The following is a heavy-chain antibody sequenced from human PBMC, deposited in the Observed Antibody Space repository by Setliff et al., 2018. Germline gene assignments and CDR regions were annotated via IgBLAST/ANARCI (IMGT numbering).Heavy chain of an antibody. CDR2: IYHNGNT. J-gene: IGHJ6*02. Sequence: PSETLSLTCTVSGGSISPYFWSWIRQPPGKGLEWIGYIYHNGNTNFNPSLKTRVTMSVDTSKNQFALNLRSVTAADAAVCYCVRDRTAYSYGLDVWGQGTTVTVS. CDR1: GGSISPYF. V-gene: IGHV4-59*01. D-gene: IGHD5-18*01. CDR3: VRDRTAYSYGLDV.